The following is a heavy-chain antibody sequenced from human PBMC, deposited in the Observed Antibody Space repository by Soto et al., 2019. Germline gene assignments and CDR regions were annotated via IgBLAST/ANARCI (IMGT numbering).Heavy chain of an antibody. J-gene: IGHJ3*02. CDR2: IIPNNGTT. CDR1: GYTFTSYG. D-gene: IGHD1-26*01. V-gene: IGHV1-69*13. CDR3: ARVGSGSYSAYDAFDI. Sequence: GASVKVSCKASGYTFTSYGISWVRQAPGQGLEWMGWIIPNNGTTNYAQKFQGRVTITADESTSTAYMELSSLRSEDTAVYYCARVGSGSYSAYDAFDIWGQGTMVTVSS.